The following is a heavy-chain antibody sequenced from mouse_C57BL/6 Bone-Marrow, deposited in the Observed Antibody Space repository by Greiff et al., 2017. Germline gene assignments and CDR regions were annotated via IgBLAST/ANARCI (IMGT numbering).Heavy chain of an antibody. J-gene: IGHJ3*01. CDR1: GYTFTSYW. V-gene: IGHV1-55*01. D-gene: IGHD2-2*01. Sequence: QVQLQQPGAELVKPGASVKMSCKASGYTFTSYWITWVKQRPGQGLEWIGDIYPGSGNTYYNEKFKGKATLTADKSSSTAYMELRSLTSEDSAVYFCARGGLRRAYWGQGTLVTVSA. CDR2: IYPGSGNT. CDR3: ARGGLRRAY.